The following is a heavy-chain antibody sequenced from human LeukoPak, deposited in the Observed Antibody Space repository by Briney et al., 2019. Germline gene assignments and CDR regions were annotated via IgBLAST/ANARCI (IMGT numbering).Heavy chain of an antibody. V-gene: IGHV1-8*01. CDR1: GYTFTSYD. Sequence: GASVKVSCKASGYTFTSYDINWVRQATGQGLEWMGWMNPNSGNTGYAQKFQGRVTMTRNTSISTAYMELSSLRSEDTAVYYCATSRDTAQYYFDYWGQGTLVTVSS. D-gene: IGHD5-18*01. CDR3: ATSRDTAQYYFDY. CDR2: MNPNSGNT. J-gene: IGHJ4*02.